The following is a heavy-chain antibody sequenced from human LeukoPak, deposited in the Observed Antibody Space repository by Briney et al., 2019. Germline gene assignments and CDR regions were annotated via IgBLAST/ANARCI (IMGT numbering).Heavy chain of an antibody. D-gene: IGHD1-1*01. CDR1: GGSIGSGGYS. CDR3: ARGSTTGPDYYYGMDV. J-gene: IGHJ6*02. Sequence: SETLSLTCAVSGGSIGSGGYSWSWIRQPPGKGLEWIGYIYHSGSPYYNPSLKSRVTISVDRSKNQFSLKLSSVTAADTAVYYCARGSTTGPDYYYGMDVWGQGTTVTVSS. V-gene: IGHV4-30-2*01. CDR2: IYHSGSP.